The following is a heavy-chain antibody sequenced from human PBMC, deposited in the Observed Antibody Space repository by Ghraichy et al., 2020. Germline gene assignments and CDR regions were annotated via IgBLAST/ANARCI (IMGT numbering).Heavy chain of an antibody. V-gene: IGHV4-59*08. CDR2: ISYSGNT. D-gene: IGHD5-18*01. J-gene: IGHJ6*02. CDR3: ARRGRGYSLYYYGLDV. Sequence: IGYISYSGNTNYSPSLGGRATISLDTSKNQFSLSLTSVNAADTAVYYCARRGRGYSLYYYGLDVWGPGPRYPSP.